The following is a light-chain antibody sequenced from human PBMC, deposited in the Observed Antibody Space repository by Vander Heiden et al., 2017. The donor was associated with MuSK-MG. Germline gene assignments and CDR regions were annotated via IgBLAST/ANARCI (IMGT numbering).Light chain of an antibody. CDR2: GAS. V-gene: IGKV3-15*01. CDR1: QSVSSK. Sequence: IVMTQSPATLPGPPGERGSLSCMDSQSVSSKFHWYQQSAGHAPRLLIYGASTRDSRIPAMLTRSQYRTEFTLTSSSRQMEDIAVYYFQQYSSWDPYTFGQGTKLEIK. J-gene: IGKJ2*01. CDR3: QQYSSWDPYT.